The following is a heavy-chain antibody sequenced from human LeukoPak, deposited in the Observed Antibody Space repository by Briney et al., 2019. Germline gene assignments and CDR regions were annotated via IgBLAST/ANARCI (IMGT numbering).Heavy chain of an antibody. CDR3: AKDPLLVVPAAIGGNWFDP. CDR2: ISGSGGST. Sequence: GGSLRLSCAASGFTFSSYAMSWVRQAPGKGLEWVSAISGSGGSTYYADSVKGRFTISRDNSKNTLYLQMNSLRAEDMAVYYCAKDPLLVVPAAIGGNWFDPWGQGTLVTVSS. V-gene: IGHV3-23*01. CDR1: GFTFSSYA. D-gene: IGHD2-2*01. J-gene: IGHJ5*02.